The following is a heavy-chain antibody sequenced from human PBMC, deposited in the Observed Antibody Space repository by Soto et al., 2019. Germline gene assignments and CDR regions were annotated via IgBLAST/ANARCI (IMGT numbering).Heavy chain of an antibody. V-gene: IGHV3-33*01. CDR3: ARDDYGDYAPILGYFDL. D-gene: IGHD4-17*01. CDR1: GFTFSSYG. Sequence: ESGGGVVQPGRSLRLSCAASGFTFSSYGMHWVRQAPGKGLEWVAVIWYDGSNKYYADSVKGRFTISRDNSKNTLYLQMNSLRAEDTAVYYCARDDYGDYAPILGYFDLWGRGTLVTVSS. CDR2: IWYDGSNK. J-gene: IGHJ2*01.